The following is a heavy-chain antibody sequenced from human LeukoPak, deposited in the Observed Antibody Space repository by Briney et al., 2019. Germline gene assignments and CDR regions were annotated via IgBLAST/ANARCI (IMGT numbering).Heavy chain of an antibody. CDR3: AKGNRIQLWLGFDY. D-gene: IGHD5-18*01. J-gene: IGHJ4*02. CDR1: GLTVSSNC. Sequence: PGGSLRLSCAASGLTVSSNCMSWVRQAPGKGLEWVSFIYSGGDTYYADSVKGRFTISRDNSKNTLYLQMNSLRAEDTAVYYCAKGNRIQLWLGFDYWGQGTLVTVSS. V-gene: IGHV3-53*05. CDR2: IYSGGDT.